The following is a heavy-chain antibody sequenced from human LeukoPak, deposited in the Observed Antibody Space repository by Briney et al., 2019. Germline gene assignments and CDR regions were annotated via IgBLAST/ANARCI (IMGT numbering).Heavy chain of an antibody. V-gene: IGHV4-59*08. CDR1: GGSISSYY. Sequence: SETLSLTCTVSGGSISSYYWSWIRQPPGKALEWIGNIFYSGSTYYSPSLKSRVTISLDTSRNQFSLKLKSVTAADTAVYYCAKSNGYGLIDIWGQGTMVTVSS. CDR2: IFYSGST. D-gene: IGHD3-22*01. J-gene: IGHJ3*02. CDR3: AKSNGYGLIDI.